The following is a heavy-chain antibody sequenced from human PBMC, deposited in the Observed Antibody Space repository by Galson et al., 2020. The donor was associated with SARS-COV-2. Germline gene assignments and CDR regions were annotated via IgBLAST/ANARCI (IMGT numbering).Heavy chain of an antibody. CDR3: TREGYYYENGGGAVKSFDL. Sequence: GGSLRLSCVASGFNFDDFGMSWVRQAPGKGLEWVSGLNWNGDSPNYADSVKGRFTISRDNAQNSLYLQMNSLRAEDTGFYYCTREGYYYENGGGAVKSFDLWGQGTLITVSS. D-gene: IGHD3-22*01. V-gene: IGHV3-20*04. J-gene: IGHJ4*02. CDR2: LNWNGDSP. CDR1: GFNFDDFG.